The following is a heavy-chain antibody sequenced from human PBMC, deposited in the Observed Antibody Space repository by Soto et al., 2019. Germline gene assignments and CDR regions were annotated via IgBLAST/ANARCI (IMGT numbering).Heavy chain of an antibody. J-gene: IGHJ3*02. V-gene: IGHV3-11*03. CDR2: ISSSSSYT. CDR3: ARRIVGYRGDAFDI. D-gene: IGHD3-22*01. Sequence: GGSLRLSCAASGFTFSDYYMSWIRQAPGKGLEWVSYISSSSSYTNYADSVKGRFTISRDNAKNSLYLQMNSLRAEDTAVYYCARRIVGYRGDAFDIWGQGTMVTVSS. CDR1: GFTFSDYY.